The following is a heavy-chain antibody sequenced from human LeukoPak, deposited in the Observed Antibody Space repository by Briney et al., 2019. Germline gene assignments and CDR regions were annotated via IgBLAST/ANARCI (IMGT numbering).Heavy chain of an antibody. CDR3: ARSQGSKDTGYSSGWYLFY. CDR2: ISSSGSTI. D-gene: IGHD6-19*01. CDR1: GFTFSDYY. J-gene: IGHJ4*02. V-gene: IGHV3-11*04. Sequence: GGSLRLSCAASGFTFSDYYMSWIRQAPGKGLEWVSYISSSGSTIYYADSVKGRFTISRDNAKNSLYLQMNSLRAEDTAVYYCARSQGSKDTGYSSGWYLFYWGQGTLVTVSS.